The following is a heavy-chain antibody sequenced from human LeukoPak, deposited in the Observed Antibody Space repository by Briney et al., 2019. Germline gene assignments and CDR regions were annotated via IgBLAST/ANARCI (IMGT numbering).Heavy chain of an antibody. V-gene: IGHV3-23*01. J-gene: IGHJ4*02. CDR2: ITNSGGST. D-gene: IGHD5-18*01. CDR3: AKLSRGYSYGTPSDY. CDR1: GFSFSTYA. Sequence: GGSLRLSCAAFGFSFSTYAMTWVRQAPGKGLEWVSTITNSGGSTYYADSVKGRFTISRDNSKNSLYLQMNSLRAEDTAVYYCAKLSRGYSYGTPSDYWGQGTLVTVSS.